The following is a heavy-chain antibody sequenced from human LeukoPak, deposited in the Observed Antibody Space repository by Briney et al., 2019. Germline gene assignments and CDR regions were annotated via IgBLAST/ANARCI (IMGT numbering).Heavy chain of an antibody. D-gene: IGHD3-22*01. V-gene: IGHV3-23*01. CDR3: VKSGGTFGYYYDSSGSFDL. CDR1: RFSFISYA. CDR2: INGSGSNT. J-gene: IGHJ4*02. Sequence: PGGSLRLSCKASRFSFISYAMSWVRQAPGRGPEWVSQINGSGSNTYYADSVKGRFTISRDNAKSTLFLQMNSLRDEDTAVYYCVKSGGTFGYYYDSSGSFDLWGQGTLVNVSS.